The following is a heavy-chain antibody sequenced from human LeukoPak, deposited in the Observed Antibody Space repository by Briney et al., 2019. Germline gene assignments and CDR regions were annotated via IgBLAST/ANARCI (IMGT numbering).Heavy chain of an antibody. D-gene: IGHD6-13*01. CDR3: AREGSSWYAGWFDP. CDR2: IKQDGSEK. V-gene: IGHV3-7*01. CDR1: GFTFSSYW. Sequence: PSGGSLRLSCAASGFTFSSYWMSWVRQAPGKGLEWVANIKQDGSEKYYVDSVKGRFTISRDNAKNSLYLQMNSLRAEDTAVYYCAREGSSWYAGWFDPWGQGTLVTVSS. J-gene: IGHJ5*02.